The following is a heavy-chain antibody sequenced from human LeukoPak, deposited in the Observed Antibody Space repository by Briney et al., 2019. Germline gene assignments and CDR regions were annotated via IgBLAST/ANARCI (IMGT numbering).Heavy chain of an antibody. V-gene: IGHV1-69*04. CDR1: GGTFSSYA. CDR3: ARDLWVGATGYFDY. D-gene: IGHD1-26*01. Sequence: GASVKVSCKASGGTFSSYAFSWVRQAPGQGLEWMGRIIPILGIANYAQKFQGRVTITADKSTSTAYMELSSLRSEDTAVYYCARDLWVGATGYFDYWGQGTLVTVSS. CDR2: IIPILGIA. J-gene: IGHJ4*02.